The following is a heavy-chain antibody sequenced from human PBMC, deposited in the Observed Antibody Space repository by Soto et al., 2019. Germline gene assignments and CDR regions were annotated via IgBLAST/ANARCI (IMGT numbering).Heavy chain of an antibody. CDR1: GFTFSNSA. CDR2: ISGGGHTT. Sequence: QSXVSLRLSCAASGFTFSNSAMRGVRQAPGKGLEWVSAISGGGHTTYYADSVKGRFTISRDNSQNTLFLEMTSLRAEDTAIYYCANDGCGSECYSGSDSWGQGTLVTVSS. D-gene: IGHD2-21*01. V-gene: IGHV3-23*01. CDR3: ANDGCGSECYSGSDS. J-gene: IGHJ4*02.